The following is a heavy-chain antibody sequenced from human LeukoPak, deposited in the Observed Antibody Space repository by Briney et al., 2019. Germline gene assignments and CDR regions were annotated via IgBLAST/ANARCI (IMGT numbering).Heavy chain of an antibody. J-gene: IGHJ4*02. D-gene: IGHD2-15*01. Sequence: SETLSLTCTVSGDSISNFYWSWIRQPAGKGLEWIGRIYTSGSTNYNPSLKSRVTMSVDTSKNQFSLKLSSVTAADTAVYYCATDCSGGRCYSGFDHWGQGTLVTVSS. CDR3: ATDCSGGRCYSGFDH. CDR2: IYTSGST. V-gene: IGHV4-4*07. CDR1: GDSISNFY.